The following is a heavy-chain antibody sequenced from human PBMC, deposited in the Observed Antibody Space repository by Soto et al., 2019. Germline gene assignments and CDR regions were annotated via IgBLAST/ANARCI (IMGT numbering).Heavy chain of an antibody. Sequence: ASVKVSCEASGYTFTGYYMHWVRQAPGQGLEWMGWINPNSGGTNYAQKFQGWVTMTRDTSISTAYMELSRLRSDDTAVYYCARTVELNAFDIWGQGTMVTVSS. CDR3: ARTVELNAFDI. CDR2: INPNSGGT. V-gene: IGHV1-2*04. CDR1: GYTFTGYY. D-gene: IGHD1-7*01. J-gene: IGHJ3*02.